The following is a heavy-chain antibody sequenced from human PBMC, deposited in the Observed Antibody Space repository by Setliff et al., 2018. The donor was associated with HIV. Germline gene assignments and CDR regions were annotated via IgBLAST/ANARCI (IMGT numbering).Heavy chain of an antibody. CDR1: GLTLSNSA. J-gene: IGHJ3*01. Sequence: TGGSLRLSCAASGLTLSNSAMTWVRQKPGRGLEWVSLIQSGGIIYYADSVKGRFTISRDSSSNTLSLQMTSLRAEDTALYYCAKLDYYDYSGSWARKSAIDFWGRGTMVTVSS. CDR3: AKLDYYDYSGSWARKSAIDF. V-gene: IGHV3-23*01. D-gene: IGHD3-22*01. CDR2: IQSGGII.